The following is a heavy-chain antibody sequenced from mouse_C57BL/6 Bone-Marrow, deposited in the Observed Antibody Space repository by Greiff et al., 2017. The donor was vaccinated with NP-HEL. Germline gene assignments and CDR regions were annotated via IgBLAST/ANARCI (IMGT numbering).Heavy chain of an antibody. J-gene: IGHJ4*01. CDR2: IDPANGNT. D-gene: IGHD1-1*01. V-gene: IGHV14-3*01. CDR3: ARGYYGSSYGYAMDY. CDR1: GFNIKNTY. Sequence: VQLQQSVAELVRPGASVKLSCTASGFNIKNTYMHWVKQRPEQGLEWIGRIDPANGNTKYAPKFQGKATITADTSSNTAYLQLSSLTAEDTAIYYCARGYYGSSYGYAMDYWGQGTSVTVSS.